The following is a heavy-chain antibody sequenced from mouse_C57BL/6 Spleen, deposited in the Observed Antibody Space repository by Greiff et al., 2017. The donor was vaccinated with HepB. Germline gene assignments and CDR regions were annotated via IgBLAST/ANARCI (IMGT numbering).Heavy chain of an antibody. Sequence: VKLQESGAELARPGASVKLSCKASGYTFTSYGISWVKQRTGQGLEWIGEIYPRSGNTYYNEKFKGKATLTADKSSSTAYMELRSLTSEDSAVYFCACYGSSSWFAYWGQGTLVTVSA. CDR3: ACYGSSSWFAY. V-gene: IGHV1-81*01. CDR2: IYPRSGNT. CDR1: GYTFTSYG. D-gene: IGHD1-1*01. J-gene: IGHJ3*01.